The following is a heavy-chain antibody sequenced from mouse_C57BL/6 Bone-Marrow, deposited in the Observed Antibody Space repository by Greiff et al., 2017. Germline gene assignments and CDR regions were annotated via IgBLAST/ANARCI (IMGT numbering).Heavy chain of an antibody. J-gene: IGHJ4*01. CDR3: ARHSDY. CDR2: ISNGGGST. V-gene: IGHV5-12*01. CDR1: GFTFSDYY. Sequence: EVKLMESGGGLVQPGGSLKLSCAASGFTFSDYYMYWVRQTPEKRLEWVAYISNGGGSTYYPDTVKGRFTISRAHAKNTLYLQMSRLKSEDTAMYYCARHSDYWGQGTSVTVSS.